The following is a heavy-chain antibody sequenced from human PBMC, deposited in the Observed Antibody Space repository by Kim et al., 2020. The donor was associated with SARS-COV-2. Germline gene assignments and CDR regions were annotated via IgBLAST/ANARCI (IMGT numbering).Heavy chain of an antibody. CDR2: I. V-gene: IGHV3-48*03. J-gene: IGHJ4*02. Sequence: IYYADTVRGRFTNSRDNDKNSLYLRMNSLRAEDTAVYYCARGPNYSPFDYWGQGTLVTVSS. D-gene: IGHD4-4*01. CDR3: ARGPNYSPFDY.